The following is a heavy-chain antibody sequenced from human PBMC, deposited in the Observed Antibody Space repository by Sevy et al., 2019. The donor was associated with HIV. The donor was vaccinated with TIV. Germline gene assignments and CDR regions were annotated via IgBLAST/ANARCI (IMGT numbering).Heavy chain of an antibody. CDR1: GYTFTSYG. D-gene: IGHD3-16*01. J-gene: IGHJ4*02. CDR3: ARDRDYDYIWGTFPYRDY. CDR2: ISAYKGNT. V-gene: IGHV1-18*01. Sequence: ASVKVSCKASGYTFTSYGISWVRQAPGQGLEWMGWISAYKGNTNYAQKFQGRVTMTTDTSTFTAYMELRSLRYDDTAVYCCARDRDYDYIWGTFPYRDYWGQGTLVTVSS.